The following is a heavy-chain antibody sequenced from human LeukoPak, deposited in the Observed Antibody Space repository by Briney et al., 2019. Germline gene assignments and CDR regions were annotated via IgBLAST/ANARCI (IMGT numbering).Heavy chain of an antibody. CDR3: ARDGVMSRGGSNYYYYYGMDV. CDR1: GFTFSSYA. J-gene: IGHJ6*02. V-gene: IGHV3-30*04. CDR2: ISYDGSNK. D-gene: IGHD3-10*01. Sequence: GRSLRLPCAASGFTFSSYAMHRVRQAPGKGLEWVAVISYDGSNKYYADSVRGRFTISRDNSKNTLYLQMNSLRAEDTAVYYCARDGVMSRGGSNYYYYYGMDVWGQGTTVTVSS.